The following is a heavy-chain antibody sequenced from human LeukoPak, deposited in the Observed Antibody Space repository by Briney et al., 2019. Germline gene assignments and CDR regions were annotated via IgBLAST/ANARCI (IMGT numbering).Heavy chain of an antibody. CDR2: IYTSGST. CDR3: ASGQYSSSWYFSLGY. D-gene: IGHD6-13*01. Sequence: SETLSLTCTVSGGSISSYYWSWIRQPAGKGLEWIGRIYTSGSTNYNPSLKSRVTMSVDTSKNQFSLKLSSVTAADTAVYYCASGQYSSSWYFSLGYWGQGTLVTVSS. J-gene: IGHJ4*02. V-gene: IGHV4-4*07. CDR1: GGSISSYY.